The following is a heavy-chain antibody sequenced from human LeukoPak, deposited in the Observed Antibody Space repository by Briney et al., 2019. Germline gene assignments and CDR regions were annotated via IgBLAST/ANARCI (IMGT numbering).Heavy chain of an antibody. V-gene: IGHV3-48*01. CDR3: ARSDVELIAAAGKRLKTKEENAFDI. CDR1: GFTFSSYS. J-gene: IGHJ3*02. Sequence: PGGSLRLSCAASGFTFSSYSMNWVRQAPGKGLEWVSYISSSSSTIYYADSVKGRFTISRDNAKNSLYLQMNSLRAEDTAVYYCARSDVELIAAAGKRLKTKEENAFDIWGQGTMVTVSS. CDR2: ISSSSSTI. D-gene: IGHD6-13*01.